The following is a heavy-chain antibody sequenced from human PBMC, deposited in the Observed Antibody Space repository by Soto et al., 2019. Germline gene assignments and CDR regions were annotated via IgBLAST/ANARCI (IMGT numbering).Heavy chain of an antibody. CDR1: GGSISSSSYY. CDR2: IYYSGST. CDR3: ARVVVVVAATPVGPTDY. Sequence: SETLSLTCTVSGGSISSSSYYWGWIRQPPGKGLEWIGSIYYSGSTYYNPSLKSRVTISVDTSKNQFSLKLSSVTAADTAVYYCARVVVVVAATPVGPTDYWGQGTLVTLSS. J-gene: IGHJ4*02. D-gene: IGHD2-15*01. V-gene: IGHV4-39*01.